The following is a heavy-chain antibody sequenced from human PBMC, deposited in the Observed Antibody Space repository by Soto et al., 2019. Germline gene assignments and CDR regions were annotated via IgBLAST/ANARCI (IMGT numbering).Heavy chain of an antibody. CDR2: ISSNGGST. J-gene: IGHJ4*02. V-gene: IGHV3-64*01. Sequence: EVQLVESGGGLVQPGGSLRLSCAASGFTFSRYAMHWVRQAPGKGLEYVSAISSNGGSTYYANSVKGRFTISRDNSKNTLYLQMGSLRAEDMAVYYCARGGVAPGNYWGQGTLVTVSS. CDR3: ARGGVAPGNY. D-gene: IGHD2-8*01. CDR1: GFTFSRYA.